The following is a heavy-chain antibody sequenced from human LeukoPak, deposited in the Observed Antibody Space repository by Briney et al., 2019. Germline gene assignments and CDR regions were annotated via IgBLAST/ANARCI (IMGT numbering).Heavy chain of an antibody. J-gene: IGHJ6*04. CDR3: ARDRLYCSSTSCYEGSDV. CDR1: GFTFDDYA. V-gene: IGHV3-21*01. Sequence: GRSLRLSCAASGFTFDDYAMHWVRQAPGKGLEWVSSISSSSSYIYYADSVKGRFTISRDNAKNSLYLQMNSLRVEDTAVYYCARDRLYCSSTSCYEGSDVWGKGTTVTVSS. D-gene: IGHD2-2*01. CDR2: ISSSSSYI.